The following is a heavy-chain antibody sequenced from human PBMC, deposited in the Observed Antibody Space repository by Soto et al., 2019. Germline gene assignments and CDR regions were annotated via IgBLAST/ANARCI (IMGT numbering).Heavy chain of an antibody. V-gene: IGHV5-51*01. J-gene: IGHJ3*02. CDR2: ISPDDSDI. Sequence: GESLKISGKGSGYSFADYCIAWVLQMPWKGLECMGIISPDDSDIRYSPSFRGRVTISADNSISAAYLQWSSLRASDTAIYYCARQLGQYSSSWYAFDIWGQGTMVTVSS. CDR1: GYSFADYC. CDR3: ARQLGQYSSSWYAFDI. D-gene: IGHD6-13*01.